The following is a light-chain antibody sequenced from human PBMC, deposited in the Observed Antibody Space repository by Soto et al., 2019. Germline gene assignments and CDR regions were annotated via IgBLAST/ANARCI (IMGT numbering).Light chain of an antibody. Sequence: DIQMTQSPSSLSASVGDRVTITCRASQSISNYLNWYQQKPGKAPKLLIYAASSLQSGVPSRFSGSGSGTYFTLTISSLQPEDFATYYCQQSYSTPPYTFGQGTKLEIK. J-gene: IGKJ2*01. CDR2: AAS. CDR3: QQSYSTPPYT. V-gene: IGKV1-39*01. CDR1: QSISNY.